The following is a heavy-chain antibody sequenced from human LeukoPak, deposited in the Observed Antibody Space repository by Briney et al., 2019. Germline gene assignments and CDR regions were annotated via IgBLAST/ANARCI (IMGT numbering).Heavy chain of an antibody. V-gene: IGHV3-30*03. Sequence: GGSLRLSCAASGFTFSNYGMHWVRQAPGKGLEWVAVITNDGRNKYYADSVKGRFTISRDNSKNSVYLQMNSLRGEDTAVYYCASEYPFRFDPWGQGTLVTVSS. D-gene: IGHD2-2*02. CDR3: ASEYPFRFDP. CDR2: ITNDGRNK. J-gene: IGHJ5*02. CDR1: GFTFSNYG.